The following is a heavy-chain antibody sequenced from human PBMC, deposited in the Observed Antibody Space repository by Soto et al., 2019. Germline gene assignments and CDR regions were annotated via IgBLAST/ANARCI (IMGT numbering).Heavy chain of an antibody. D-gene: IGHD3-10*01. V-gene: IGHV5-51*01. Sequence: GESLKISCKGSGYFFSNYWIGWVRQMPWKGLEWMGIIYPGDSDTRYSPSFQGQVTISADKSISTAYLQWGSLKASDTAMYYCARRDGSGSYVIYSAFDIWGQGTMVTVSS. CDR3: ARRDGSGSYVIYSAFDI. CDR2: IYPGDSDT. J-gene: IGHJ3*02. CDR1: GYFFSNYW.